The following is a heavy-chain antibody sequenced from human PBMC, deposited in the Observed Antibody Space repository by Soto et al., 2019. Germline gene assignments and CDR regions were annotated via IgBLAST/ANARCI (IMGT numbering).Heavy chain of an antibody. V-gene: IGHV3-30*18. CDR2: ISYDGSNK. D-gene: IGHD3-10*01. CDR1: GFTFSSYG. J-gene: IGHJ4*02. Sequence: GGSLRLSCAASGFTFSSYGMHWVRQAPGKGLEWVAVISYDGSNKYYADSVKGRFTISRDNSKNTLYLQMNSLRAEDTAVYYCAKGDRSFVYFDYWGQGTLVTVSS. CDR3: AKGDRSFVYFDY.